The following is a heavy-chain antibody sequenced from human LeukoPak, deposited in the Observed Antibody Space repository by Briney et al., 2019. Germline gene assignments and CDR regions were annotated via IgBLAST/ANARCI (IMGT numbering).Heavy chain of an antibody. D-gene: IGHD2-15*01. CDR3: ARVGYCSGGSCYQFDY. Sequence: ASVKVSCKASGYTFTTYDVNRVRQATGQGLEWMGWMNPNSGNTGYAQKFQGRVTITRNTSISTAYMELSSLRSEDTAVYYCARVGYCSGGSCYQFDYWGQGTLVTVSS. J-gene: IGHJ4*02. V-gene: IGHV1-8*03. CDR2: MNPNSGNT. CDR1: GYTFTTYD.